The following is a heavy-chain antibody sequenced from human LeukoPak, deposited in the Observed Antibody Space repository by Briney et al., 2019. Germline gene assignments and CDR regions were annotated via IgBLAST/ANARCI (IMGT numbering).Heavy chain of an antibody. CDR3: ARAWSAASDL. Sequence: SETLSLTCTVSGGSISSSSYYWGWIRQPPGKGLEWIGSIYYSGSTYYNPSLKSRVTISVDTSKNQFSLKLSSVTAADTAVYYCARAWSAASDLWGQGTLVTVSS. CDR2: IYYSGST. V-gene: IGHV4-39*07. J-gene: IGHJ4*02. CDR1: GGSISSSSYY. D-gene: IGHD2-2*01.